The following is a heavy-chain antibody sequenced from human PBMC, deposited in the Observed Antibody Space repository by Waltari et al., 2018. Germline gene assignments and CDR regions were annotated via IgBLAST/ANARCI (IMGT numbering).Heavy chain of an antibody. CDR2: SSAYNGNT. J-gene: IGHJ4*02. V-gene: IGHV1-18*04. D-gene: IGHD3-16*01. Sequence: QVQLVQSGAEVKKPGASVKVSCKASGYTFTNYGISWVRQAPGQGLEWMGWSSAYNGNTKYAQKLQGRGTMTTDTSTSTAYMELRSLRSDDTAVYYCASNREFGDLLSFDYWGQGTLVTVSS. CDR1: GYTFTNYG. CDR3: ASNREFGDLLSFDY.